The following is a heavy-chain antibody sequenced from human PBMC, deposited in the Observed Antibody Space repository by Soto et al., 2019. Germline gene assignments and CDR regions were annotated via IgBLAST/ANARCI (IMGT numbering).Heavy chain of an antibody. V-gene: IGHV1-18*01. CDR1: GYTFTSNG. J-gene: IGHJ4*02. CDR2: ISAYNGNT. Sequence: QVQLMQSGAEVKKAGASVKVSCKASGYTFTSNGISWVRQAPGQGLEWMGWISAYNGNTNYAQKLQGKVTMNTETATSTAYMEMRSRRSDDTAVYYCARDLAYCGGDCYPIDYWGQGTLVTVSS. CDR3: ARDLAYCGGDCYPIDY. D-gene: IGHD2-21*02.